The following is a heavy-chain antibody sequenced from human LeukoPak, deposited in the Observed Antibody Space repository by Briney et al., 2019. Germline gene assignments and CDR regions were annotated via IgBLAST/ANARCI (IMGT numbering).Heavy chain of an antibody. V-gene: IGHV3-23*01. CDR2: ISGSGGST. J-gene: IGHJ1*01. Sequence: PGGSLRLSCAASGFTFSSYAMSWVRQAPGKGLEWVSAISGSGGSTYYADSVKGRFTISRDNSKNTLYLQMNSLRAEDTAVYYCAKDRFGELYIEYFQRWGQGTLVTVSS. D-gene: IGHD3-10*01. CDR1: GFTFSSYA. CDR3: AKDRFGELYIEYFQR.